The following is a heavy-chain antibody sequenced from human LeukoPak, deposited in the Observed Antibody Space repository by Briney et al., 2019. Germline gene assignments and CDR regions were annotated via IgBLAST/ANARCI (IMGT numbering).Heavy chain of an antibody. D-gene: IGHD4/OR15-4a*01. Sequence: PGRSLRLSCAASGFTFSSYGMHWVRQAPGKGLERVAVISYDGSHKYSADSVKGRFTISRDNSKNTLYLQMNSLRTEDTAVYFCSASRPHYGDYYGLDVWGHGTTVTVSS. J-gene: IGHJ6*02. V-gene: IGHV3-30*03. CDR3: SASRPHYGDYYGLDV. CDR2: ISYDGSHK. CDR1: GFTFSSYG.